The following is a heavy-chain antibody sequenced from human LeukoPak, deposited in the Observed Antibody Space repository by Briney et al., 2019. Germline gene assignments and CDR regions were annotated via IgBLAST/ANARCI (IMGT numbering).Heavy chain of an antibody. D-gene: IGHD4-17*01. V-gene: IGHV3-48*01. CDR1: GFTFSSYS. CDR3: ARDLYGDYSFDY. J-gene: IGHJ4*02. CDR2: IGGSTNTI. Sequence: GGSLRLSCAASGFTFSSYSMNWVRQAPGKGLEWVSYIGGSTNTIYYADSVKGRFTISRDNAKNSLYLRVNSLRAEDTAVYYRARDLYGDYSFDYWGQGTLVTVSS.